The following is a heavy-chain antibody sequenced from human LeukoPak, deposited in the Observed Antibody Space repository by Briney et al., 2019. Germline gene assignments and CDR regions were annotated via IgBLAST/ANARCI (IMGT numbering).Heavy chain of an antibody. J-gene: IGHJ4*02. Sequence: PGRSLRLSCAASGFTFSSYGMHWVRQAPGKGLEWVAVISYDGSNKYYADSVKGRFTISRDNANNFLILQADSLRPEDTAVYYCARDGSPNYGYYAFFDNWGQGTLVTVSS. D-gene: IGHD4-17*01. CDR3: ARDGSPNYGYYAFFDN. CDR1: GFTFSSYG. CDR2: ISYDGSNK. V-gene: IGHV3-30*03.